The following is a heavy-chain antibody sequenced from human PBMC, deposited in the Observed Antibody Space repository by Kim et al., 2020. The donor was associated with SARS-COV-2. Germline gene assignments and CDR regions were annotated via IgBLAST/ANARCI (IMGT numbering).Heavy chain of an antibody. CDR1: GFTFSSYG. Sequence: GGSLRLSCAASGFTFSSYGMHWVRQAPGKGLELVAVISYDGSNKYYAVSVKGRFTISRDNSKNTLYLQMNSLRAEDTAVYYCAKGDSSSWGYYYYYYGMDVWGQGTTVTVSS. D-gene: IGHD6-13*01. V-gene: IGHV3-30*18. CDR2: ISYDGSNK. J-gene: IGHJ6*02. CDR3: AKGDSSSWGYYYYYYGMDV.